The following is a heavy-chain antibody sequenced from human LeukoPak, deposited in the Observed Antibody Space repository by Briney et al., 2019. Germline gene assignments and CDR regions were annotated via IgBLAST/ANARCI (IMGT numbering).Heavy chain of an antibody. J-gene: IGHJ6*02. CDR1: GFTFSSYW. CDR3: ARDRYCTNGITMDYYYYYGMDV. D-gene: IGHD2-8*01. V-gene: IGHV3-7*01. CDR2: IKQDGSEK. Sequence: PGGSLRLSCTASGFTFSSYWMSWVRQAPGKGLEWVANIKQDGSEKDYMDSVKGRFTISRDNAKNSLYLQMNSLRAEDTAVYYCARDRYCTNGITMDYYYYYGMDVWGQGTTVTVSS.